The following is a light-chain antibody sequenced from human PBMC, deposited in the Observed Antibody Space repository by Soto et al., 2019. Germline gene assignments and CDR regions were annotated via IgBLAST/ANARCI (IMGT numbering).Light chain of an antibody. J-gene: IGLJ2*01. CDR2: EDS. CDR3: SSYTSSSTLVV. Sequence: QSVLTQPASVSGSPGQSITISCTGTSSDVGGYNYVSWYQQPPGKAPKLMIYEDSNRPSGVSNRFSGSKSGNTASLTISGLQAEDEADYYCSSYTSSSTLVVFGGGTKVTVL. V-gene: IGLV2-14*01. CDR1: SSDVGGYNY.